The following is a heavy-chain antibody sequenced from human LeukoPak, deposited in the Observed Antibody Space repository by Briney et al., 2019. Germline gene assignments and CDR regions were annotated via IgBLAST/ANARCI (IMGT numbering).Heavy chain of an antibody. CDR2: IYYSGST. J-gene: IGHJ1*01. CDR1: GGSISSSSYY. CDR3: ATVSGDYGSPH. Sequence: SSETLSLTCTVSGGSISSSSYYWGWIRQPPGKGLEWIGSIYYSGSTYYNPSLKSRVTISVDTSKNQFSLKLSSVTAADTAVYYCATVSGDYGSPHWGRGTLVTVSS. D-gene: IGHD4-17*01. V-gene: IGHV4-39*01.